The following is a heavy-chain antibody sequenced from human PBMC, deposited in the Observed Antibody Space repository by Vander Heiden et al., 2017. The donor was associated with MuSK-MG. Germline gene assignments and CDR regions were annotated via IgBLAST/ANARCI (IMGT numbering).Heavy chain of an antibody. J-gene: IGHJ4*02. D-gene: IGHD3-3*01. V-gene: IGHV3-72*01. CDR2: TRNKANSYTT. Sequence: EVQLVESGGGLVQPGGSLRLSCAASGFTFSDHYMDWVRQAPGKGLEWVGRTRNKANSYTTEYAASVKGRFTISRDDSKNSLYLQMNSLKTEDTAVYYCARVDFWSGYYNWGQGTLVTVSS. CDR1: GFTFSDHY. CDR3: ARVDFWSGYYN.